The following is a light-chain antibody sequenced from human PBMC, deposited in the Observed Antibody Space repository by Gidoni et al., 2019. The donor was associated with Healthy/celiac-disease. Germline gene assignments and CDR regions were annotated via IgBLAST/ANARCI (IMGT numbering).Light chain of an antibody. J-gene: IGKJ4*01. CDR2: DAS. Sequence: EIVLTPSPATLSLSPGERATLSCRARQSVSSSLAWYQQKPGQAPRLLIYDASNRATGIPARFSGSGSGTDFTLTISSLEPEDFAVYYCQQRSNWPPLTFGGGTKVEIK. V-gene: IGKV3-11*01. CDR3: QQRSNWPPLT. CDR1: QSVSSS.